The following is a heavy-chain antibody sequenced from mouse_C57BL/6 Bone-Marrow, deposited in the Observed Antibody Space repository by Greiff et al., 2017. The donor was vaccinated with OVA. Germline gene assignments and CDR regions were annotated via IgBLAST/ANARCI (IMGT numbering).Heavy chain of an antibody. CDR3: ARWLIYWAMDY. Sequence: EVKLVESGGDLVKPGGSLKLSCAASGFTFSSYGMSWVRQTPDKRLEWVATISSGGSYTYYPDSVKGRFTISRDNAKNTLYLQMSSLKSEDTAMYYCARWLIYWAMDYWGQGTSVTVSS. J-gene: IGHJ4*01. CDR1: GFTFSSYG. CDR2: ISSGGSYT. D-gene: IGHD2-1*01. V-gene: IGHV5-6*01.